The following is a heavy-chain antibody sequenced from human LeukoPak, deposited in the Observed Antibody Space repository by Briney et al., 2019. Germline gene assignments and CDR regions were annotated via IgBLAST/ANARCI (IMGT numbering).Heavy chain of an antibody. J-gene: IGHJ2*01. V-gene: IGHV3-11*01. D-gene: IGHD2-21*02. CDR1: GFTFSDYY. CDR3: ARDLPLHIVVVTAIPGYFDL. CDR2: ISSSGSTI. Sequence: GGSLRLSCAASGFTFSDYYMSWIRQAPGKGLEWVSYISSSGSTIYYADSVKGRFTISRDNAKNSLYLQMNSLRAEDTAVYYCARDLPLHIVVVTAIPGYFDLWGRGTLVTVSS.